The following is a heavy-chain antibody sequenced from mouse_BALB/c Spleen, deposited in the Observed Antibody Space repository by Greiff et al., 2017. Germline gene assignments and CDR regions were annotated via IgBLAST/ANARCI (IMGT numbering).Heavy chain of an antibody. CDR3: ARHYGSSYGFAY. J-gene: IGHJ3*01. Sequence: EVQLQESGPSLVKPSQTLSLTCSVTGDSITSGYWNWIRKFPGNKLEYMGYISYSGSTYYNPSLKSRISITRDTSKNQYYLQLNSVTTEDTATYYCARHYGSSYGFAYWGQGTLVTVSA. CDR2: ISYSGST. D-gene: IGHD1-1*01. CDR1: GDSITSGY. V-gene: IGHV3-8*02.